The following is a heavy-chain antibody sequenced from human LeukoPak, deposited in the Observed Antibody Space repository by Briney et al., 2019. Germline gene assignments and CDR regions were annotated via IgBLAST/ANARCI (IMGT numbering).Heavy chain of an antibody. D-gene: IGHD1-26*01. CDR1: GGSFSGYY. CDR3: ARVGGGTYMNYFDY. CDR2: INHSGST. V-gene: IGHV4-34*01. Sequence: SETLSLTCAVYGGSFSGYYWSWIRQPPGKGLEWIGEINHSGSTNYNPSLKSRVTVSVDTSKNQFSLKLSSVTAADTAVYYCARVGGGTYMNYFDYWGQGTLVTVSS. J-gene: IGHJ4*02.